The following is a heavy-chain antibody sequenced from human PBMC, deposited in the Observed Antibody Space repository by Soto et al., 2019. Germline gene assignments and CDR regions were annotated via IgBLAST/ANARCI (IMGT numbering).Heavy chain of an antibody. CDR3: ARGRSHTPYYIVATITRYFDY. Sequence: QVQLQQWGAGLLKPSETLSLTCAVYGGSFSGYYWSWIRQPPGKGLEWIGEINHSGSTNYNPSLKSRVTISVDTSKNQFSLKLSSVTAADTAVYYCARGRSHTPYYIVATITRYFDYWGQGTLVTVSS. V-gene: IGHV4-34*01. CDR2: INHSGST. D-gene: IGHD5-12*01. CDR1: GGSFSGYY. J-gene: IGHJ4*02.